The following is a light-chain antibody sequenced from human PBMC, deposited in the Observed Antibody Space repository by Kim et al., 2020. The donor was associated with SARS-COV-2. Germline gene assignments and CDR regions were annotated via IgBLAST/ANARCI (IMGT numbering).Light chain of an antibody. CDR2: DAS. Sequence: EIVLTQSPVTLSLSPGERATLSCRASQSVSRYLAWYQQKPGHAPRLLIYDASNRATGIPARFSGSGSGTDFTLTISSLEPEDFAVYYCQQRSNWPPLTFCGGTKVDIK. V-gene: IGKV3-11*01. CDR1: QSVSRY. CDR3: QQRSNWPPLT. J-gene: IGKJ4*01.